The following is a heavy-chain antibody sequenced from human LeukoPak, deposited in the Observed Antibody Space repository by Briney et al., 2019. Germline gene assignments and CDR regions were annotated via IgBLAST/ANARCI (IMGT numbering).Heavy chain of an antibody. CDR1: GGSFSTYY. D-gene: IGHD5-12*01. CDR2: IYHSGST. V-gene: IGHV4-59*01. Sequence: SETLSLTCTVSGGSFSTYYWSWIRQPPGKGLEWIGYIYHSGSTNYNPSLKSRVTISVDTSKNQFSLKLSSVTIADTAVYYCARVGGYDWRLDYWGQGTLVTVSS. CDR3: ARVGGYDWRLDY. J-gene: IGHJ4*02.